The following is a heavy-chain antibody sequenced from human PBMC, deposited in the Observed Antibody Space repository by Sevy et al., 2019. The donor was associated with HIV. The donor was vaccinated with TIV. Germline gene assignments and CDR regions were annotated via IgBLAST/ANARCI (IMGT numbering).Heavy chain of an antibody. J-gene: IGHJ6*02. CDR3: AKGQQLITQSGSYFYYGMNV. CDR1: NLTFEDYA. V-gene: IGHV3-9*01. Sequence: GGPLRLSCAASNLTFEDYAMHWVRRAPGKGLEWVSGISWNGADIGFAASVKGRFTISRDNANSSVYLQINSLTPEDTGVYYCAKGQQLITQSGSYFYYGMNVWGQGTTVTVSS. D-gene: IGHD6-13*01. CDR2: ISWNGADI.